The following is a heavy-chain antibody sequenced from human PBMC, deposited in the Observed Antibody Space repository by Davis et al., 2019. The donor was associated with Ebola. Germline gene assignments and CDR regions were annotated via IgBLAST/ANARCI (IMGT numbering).Heavy chain of an antibody. CDR1: GYTFTTYD. Sequence: AASVKVSCKTSGYTFTTYDINWVRQAPGQGLEWMGIINPSGGSTSYAQKFQGRVTMTRDTSTSTVYMELSSLRSEDTAVYYCAKEYSSSSHFDYWGQGTLVTVSS. CDR3: AKEYSSSSHFDY. CDR2: INPSGGST. J-gene: IGHJ4*02. V-gene: IGHV1-46*01. D-gene: IGHD6-6*01.